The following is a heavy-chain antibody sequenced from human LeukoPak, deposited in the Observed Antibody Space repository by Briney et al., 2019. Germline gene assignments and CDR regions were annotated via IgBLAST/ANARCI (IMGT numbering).Heavy chain of an antibody. D-gene: IGHD6-13*01. CDR2: ISSSGSTI. Sequence: GALRLSCAASGFTFSSYEMNWVRQAPGKGLEWVSYISSSGSTIYYADSVKGRFTISRDNAKNSLYLQMNSLRAEDTAVYYCARGVAAAGGQPDYWGQGTLVTVSS. J-gene: IGHJ4*02. CDR3: ARGVAAAGGQPDY. CDR1: GFTFSSYE. V-gene: IGHV3-48*03.